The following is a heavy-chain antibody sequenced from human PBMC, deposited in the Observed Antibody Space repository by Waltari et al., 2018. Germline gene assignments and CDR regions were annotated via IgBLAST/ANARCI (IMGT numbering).Heavy chain of an antibody. J-gene: IGHJ5*02. CDR1: GGTFSSYA. Sequence: QVQLVQSGAEVKKPGSSVKVSCKASGGTFSSYAISWVRQAPGQGLEWMGGVIPIFDTANYAQKFQGRVTITADESTSTAYMELSSLRSEDTAVYYCARSPLYDFWSGYTYNWFDPWGQGTLVTVSS. V-gene: IGHV1-69*01. CDR3: ARSPLYDFWSGYTYNWFDP. CDR2: VIPIFDTA. D-gene: IGHD3-3*01.